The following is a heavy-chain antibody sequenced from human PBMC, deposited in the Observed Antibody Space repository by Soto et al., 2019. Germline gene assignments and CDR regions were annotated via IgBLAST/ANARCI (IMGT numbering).Heavy chain of an antibody. CDR1: EYSFTNYW. CDR2: IYPGDSDT. D-gene: IGHD6-13*01. V-gene: IGHV5-51*01. J-gene: IGHJ4*02. CDR3: AKSAGPVLLSFDY. Sequence: PGESLKISCKGSEYSFTNYWIGWVRQMPGKGLELMGIIYPGDSDTRYSPSFLGQVTISADKSITTAYLQWSSLKASDTAKYYCAKSAGPVLLSFDYWGQRTPVTVSS.